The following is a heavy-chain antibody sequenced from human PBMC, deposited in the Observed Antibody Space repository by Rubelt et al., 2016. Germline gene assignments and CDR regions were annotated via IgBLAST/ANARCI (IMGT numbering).Heavy chain of an antibody. CDR2: IYYSGST. V-gene: IGHV4-59*01. CDR3: ARGVGSSGWYRYDY. D-gene: IGHD6-19*01. J-gene: IGHJ4*02. Sequence: QVQLQESGPGLVKPSETLSLTCTVSGGSISSYYWSWIRQPPGKGLEWTGYIYYSGSTNYNPSLKSRVTITVDTPKNQSSLKLNSVTAADTAVYYCARGVGSSGWYRYDYWGQGTLVTVSS. CDR1: GGSISSYY.